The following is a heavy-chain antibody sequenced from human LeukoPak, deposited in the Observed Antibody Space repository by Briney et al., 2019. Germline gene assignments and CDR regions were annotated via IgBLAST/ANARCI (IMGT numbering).Heavy chain of an antibody. D-gene: IGHD6-19*01. CDR3: ARDLIAVAGTHYYYYYGMDV. Sequence: GGSLRLSCAASGFTFSSYAMHWVRQAPGKGLEWVAVISYDGSNKYYADSVKSRFTISRDNSKNTLYLQMNSLRAEDTAVYYCARDLIAVAGTHYYYYYGMDVWGRGTTVTVSS. V-gene: IGHV3-30-3*01. CDR2: ISYDGSNK. CDR1: GFTFSSYA. J-gene: IGHJ6*02.